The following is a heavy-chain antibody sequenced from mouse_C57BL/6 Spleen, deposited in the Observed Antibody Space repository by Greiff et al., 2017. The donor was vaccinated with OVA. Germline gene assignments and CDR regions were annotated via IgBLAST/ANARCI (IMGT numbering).Heavy chain of an antibody. CDR1: GYTFTSYW. Sequence: QVQLQQPGAELVKPGASVKLSCKASGYTFTSYWMHWVKQRPGQGLEWIGMIHPNSGSTNYNEKFKSKATLTVDKSSSTAYMQRSSLTSEDSAVYYCARGGTGDAMDYWGQGTSVTVSS. V-gene: IGHV1-64*01. CDR2: IHPNSGST. CDR3: ARGGTGDAMDY. D-gene: IGHD4-1*01. J-gene: IGHJ4*01.